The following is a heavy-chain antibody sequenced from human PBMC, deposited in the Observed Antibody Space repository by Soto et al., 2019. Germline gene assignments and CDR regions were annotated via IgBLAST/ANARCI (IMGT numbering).Heavy chain of an antibody. CDR3: ARDYSSSRYYGMDV. Sequence: QVQLVESGGGLVKPGGSLRLSCEASGFTFSDYYMSWIRQAPGKGLEWVSYISSSGSTIYYADSVKGRFNISRDNAKDSLYLQMNSLRAEDTAVYYCARDYSSSRYYGMDVWGQGTTVTVSS. J-gene: IGHJ6*02. D-gene: IGHD6-6*01. CDR2: ISSSGSTI. CDR1: GFTFSDYY. V-gene: IGHV3-11*01.